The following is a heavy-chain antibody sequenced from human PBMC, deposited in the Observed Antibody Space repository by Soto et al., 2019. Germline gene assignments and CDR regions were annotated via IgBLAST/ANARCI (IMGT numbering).Heavy chain of an antibody. J-gene: IGHJ4*02. CDR3: AKGASVFDILTGPHLDY. V-gene: IGHV3-23*01. CDR1: GFTFSSYA. D-gene: IGHD3-9*01. Sequence: LRLSCAASGFTFSSYAMSWVRQAPGKGLEWVSAISGSGGSTYYADSVKGRFTISRDNSKNTLYLQMNSLRAEDTAVYYCAKGASVFDILTGPHLDYWGQGTLVTVS. CDR2: ISGSGGST.